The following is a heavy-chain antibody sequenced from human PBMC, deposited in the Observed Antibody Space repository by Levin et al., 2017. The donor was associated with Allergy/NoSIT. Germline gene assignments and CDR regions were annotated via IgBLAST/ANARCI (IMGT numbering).Heavy chain of an antibody. CDR3: ARGYGDYTYWHFDL. D-gene: IGHD4-17*01. V-gene: IGHV3-21*01. J-gene: IGHJ2*01. CDR2: IGRSTSYI. Sequence: GGSLRLSCAASGFIFSSYSMSWVRQAPGKGLEWVSSIGRSTSYIYYADSVKGRFTISRDNAKNSLYLQMNSLRAEDTAVYYCARGYGDYTYWHFDLWGRGTLVTVSS. CDR1: GFIFSSYS.